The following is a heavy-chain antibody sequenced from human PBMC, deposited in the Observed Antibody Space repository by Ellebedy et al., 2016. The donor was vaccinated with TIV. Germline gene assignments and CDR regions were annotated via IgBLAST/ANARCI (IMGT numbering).Heavy chain of an antibody. V-gene: IGHV3-74*01. D-gene: IGHD6-13*01. CDR2: INSDGSNT. CDR1: GFSFSNYW. J-gene: IGHJ4*02. CDR3: AKLGGVLSWYADY. Sequence: GESLKISCAASGFSFSNYWMHWVRQAPGKGLVWVSRINSDGSNTSYADSVKGRFTISRDNSKNTLYLQMNSLRADDTAIYYCAKLGGVLSWYADYWGLGTLVTVSS.